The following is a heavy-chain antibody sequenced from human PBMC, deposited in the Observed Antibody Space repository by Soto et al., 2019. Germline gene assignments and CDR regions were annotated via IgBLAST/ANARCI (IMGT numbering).Heavy chain of an antibody. CDR3: ARAEEADYYYYMDV. CDR2: ISYDGSNK. Sequence: GGSLRLSCAASGFTFSSYAMHWVRQAPGKGLEWVAVISYDGSNKYYADSVKGRFTISRDNSKNTLYLQMNSLRAEDTAVYYCARAEEADYYYYMDVWGKGTTVTVSS. J-gene: IGHJ6*03. CDR1: GFTFSSYA. D-gene: IGHD6-25*01. V-gene: IGHV3-30*04.